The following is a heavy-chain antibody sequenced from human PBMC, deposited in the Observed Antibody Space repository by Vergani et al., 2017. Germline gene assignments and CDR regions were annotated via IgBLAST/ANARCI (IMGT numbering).Heavy chain of an antibody. CDR3: ARTRYCTNGLCYGRAY. Sequence: EVQLVESGGGLIQPGGSLRLSCAASGFTVSSNYMSWVRQAPGKGLEWVSVIYSGGSTYYADSVKGRFTISRDNSKNTLYLQMNSLRAEDTAVYYCARTRYCTNGLCYGRAYWGQGTLVTVSS. CDR1: GFTVSSNY. J-gene: IGHJ4*02. V-gene: IGHV3-53*01. D-gene: IGHD2-8*01. CDR2: IYSGGST.